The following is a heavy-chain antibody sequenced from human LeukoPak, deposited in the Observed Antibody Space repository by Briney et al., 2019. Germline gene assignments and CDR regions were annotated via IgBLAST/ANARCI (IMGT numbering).Heavy chain of an antibody. CDR3: ASIAAAGTDWFDP. D-gene: IGHD6-13*01. CDR1: GGSISGYY. J-gene: IGHJ5*02. CDR2: IYNYGST. V-gene: IGHV4-59*12. Sequence: SETLSLTCTVSGGSISGYYWSWIRQPPGKGLEWIAYIYNYGSTNYNPSLKSRVTISVDTSNNQFSLKLSSVTAADTAVYYCASIAAAGTDWFDPWGQGTLVTVSS.